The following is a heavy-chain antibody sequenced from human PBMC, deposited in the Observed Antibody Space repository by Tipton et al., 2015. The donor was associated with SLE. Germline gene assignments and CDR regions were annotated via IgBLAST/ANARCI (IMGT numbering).Heavy chain of an antibody. D-gene: IGHD2-21*01. V-gene: IGHV4-59*08. CDR2: VYFDGST. Sequence: TLSLTCTVAADSFTHYHWSWIRQPPGKGLEWIGYVYFDGSTNYNPSLKSRVTLSVDTSKNQFSLKLSSVTAADTAVYYCARHPKRESGSQFLFDYWGQGTLVTVSS. CDR3: ARHPKRESGSQFLFDY. J-gene: IGHJ4*02. CDR1: ADSFTHYH.